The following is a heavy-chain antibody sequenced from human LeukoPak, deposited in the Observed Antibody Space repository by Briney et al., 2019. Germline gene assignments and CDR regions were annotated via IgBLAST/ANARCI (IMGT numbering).Heavy chain of an antibody. J-gene: IGHJ4*02. D-gene: IGHD2-2*03. CDR1: GFTFDGYA. V-gene: IGHV3-9*03. CDR3: AKGAVGYCSSTSCYNYFDY. CDR2: ISWNGGSI. Sequence: GGSLRLSCAASGFTFDGYAMHWVRQAPGKGLEWVSGISWNGGSIGYADSVKGRFTISRDNAKSSLYPQMNSLRAEDMALYYCAKGAVGYCSSTSCYNYFDYWGQGTLVTVSS.